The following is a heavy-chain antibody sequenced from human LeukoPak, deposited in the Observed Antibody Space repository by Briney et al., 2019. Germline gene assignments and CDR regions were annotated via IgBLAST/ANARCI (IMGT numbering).Heavy chain of an antibody. CDR2: IKQDGSEK. Sequence: PGGSLRLSCAASGFTFRRHWMSWVRQAPGKGLEWVANIKQDGSEKYYVDSVKGRFTISKDNAKNQLYLQMNSLRAEDTGVYYCARTKEMAPDYWGQGTLVTVSS. CDR3: ARTKEMAPDY. D-gene: IGHD5-24*01. J-gene: IGHJ4*02. V-gene: IGHV3-7*01. CDR1: GFTFRRHW.